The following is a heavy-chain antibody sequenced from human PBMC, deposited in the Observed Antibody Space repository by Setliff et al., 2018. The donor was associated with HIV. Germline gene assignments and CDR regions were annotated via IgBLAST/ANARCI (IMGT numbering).Heavy chain of an antibody. J-gene: IGHJ5*02. D-gene: IGHD5-18*01. Sequence: SETLSLTCTVSGGSISSYYWSWIRQPPGKGLEWIGYINYSGNTNYNTSLQSRVTISVDTSKNHFSLKLTSVTAADTAVYYCARYSYGYVRDLRFDPWGQGTLVTVSS. V-gene: IGHV4-59*08. CDR3: ARYSYGYVRDLRFDP. CDR1: GGSISSYY. CDR2: INYSGNT.